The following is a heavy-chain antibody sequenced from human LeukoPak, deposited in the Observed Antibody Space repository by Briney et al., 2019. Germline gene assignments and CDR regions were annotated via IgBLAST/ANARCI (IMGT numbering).Heavy chain of an antibody. D-gene: IGHD2-8*01. CDR2: MNPNSGDT. J-gene: IGHJ1*01. CDR1: GYTFTSLD. V-gene: IGHV1-8*02. CDR3: ASANYQH. Sequence: GASVKVSCKASGYTFTSLDINWVRQATGRGLEWMGWMNPNSGDTAYAQNFQGRVTISRTTSQSTAYMELSSLRSEDTAVYYCASANYQHWGQGTLVTVSS.